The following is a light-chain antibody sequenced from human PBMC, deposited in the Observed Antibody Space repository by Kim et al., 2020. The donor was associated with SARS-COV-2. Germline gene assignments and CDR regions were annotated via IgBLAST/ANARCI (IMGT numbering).Light chain of an antibody. CDR2: SNN. Sequence: SVLTQPPSASRTPGQRVTISCSGSSSNIGSNTVNWYQQLPGMAPKLVIYSNNQRPSGVPDRFSGSKSGASASLAISGLQSEDEADYYCASWDDSLSGLIFGGGTQLTVL. CDR1: SSNIGSNT. CDR3: ASWDDSLSGLI. V-gene: IGLV1-44*01. J-gene: IGLJ2*01.